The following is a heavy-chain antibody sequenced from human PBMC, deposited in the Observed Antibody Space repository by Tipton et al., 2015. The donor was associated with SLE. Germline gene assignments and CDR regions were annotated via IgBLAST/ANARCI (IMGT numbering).Heavy chain of an antibody. V-gene: IGHV3-7*01. CDR3: ARESHASFDI. CDR2: MNQDGNER. Sequence: SLRLSCAASRISFSSYWMRWVRQAPGKGPEWVANMNQDGNERYYAESVKGRFTISRDNAKNFLFLQMNSLRAEDTAVYYCARESHASFDIWGQGTMVAVSS. CDR1: RISFSSYW. J-gene: IGHJ3*02.